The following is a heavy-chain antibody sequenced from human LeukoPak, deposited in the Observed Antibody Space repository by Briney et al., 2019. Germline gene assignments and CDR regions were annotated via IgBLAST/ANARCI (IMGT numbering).Heavy chain of an antibody. CDR2: ISGSGGST. CDR1: GFTFSSYA. D-gene: IGHD3-10*01. Sequence: PGGSLRLSRAASGFTFSSYAMSWVRQAPGKGLEWVSAISGSGGSTYYADSVKGRFTISRDNSKNTLYLQMNSLRAEDTAVYYCAKEGLLWFGEAHAYYFDYWGQGTLVTVSS. J-gene: IGHJ4*02. CDR3: AKEGLLWFGEAHAYYFDY. V-gene: IGHV3-23*01.